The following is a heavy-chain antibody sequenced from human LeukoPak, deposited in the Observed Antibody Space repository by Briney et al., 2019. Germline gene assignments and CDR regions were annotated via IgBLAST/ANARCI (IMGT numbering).Heavy chain of an antibody. CDR1: GFTFSTYW. J-gene: IGHJ4*02. V-gene: IGHV3-7*03. Sequence: PGGSLRLSCAASGFTFSTYWMSWVRQAPGKGLEWVANIKQDGSEKYYVDSVKGRFTISRDNAKNSLYLQMNSLRAEDTALYYCARDLPYYGRSGMAFDYWGQGTLVTVSS. CDR2: IKQDGSEK. CDR3: ARDLPYYGRSGMAFDY. D-gene: IGHD3-22*01.